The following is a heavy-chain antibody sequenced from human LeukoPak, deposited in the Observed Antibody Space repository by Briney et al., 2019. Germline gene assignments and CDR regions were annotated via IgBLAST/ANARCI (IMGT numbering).Heavy chain of an antibody. V-gene: IGHV3-23*01. Sequence: YPGGSLRLSCAASGFTFSNYVMSWVRQAPGKGLEWVSAVIGIGDKPYYADSVKGRFTISRDNSKNTLYLQMNSLRAEDTAVYYCAKDHYGDNPRTNYYYYMDVWGKGTTVTVSS. CDR3: AKDHYGDNPRTNYYYYMDV. CDR2: VIGIGDKP. J-gene: IGHJ6*03. CDR1: GFTFSNYV. D-gene: IGHD4/OR15-4a*01.